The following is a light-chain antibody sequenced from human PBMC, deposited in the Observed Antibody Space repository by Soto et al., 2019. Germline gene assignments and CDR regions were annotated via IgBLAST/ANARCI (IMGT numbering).Light chain of an antibody. Sequence: EIVMTQSPATLSVSPGERATLSCRASQSVSSDLAWYQQKPGQAPSLLIYAAPTRATGIPARFSGSGSGTEFTLTISSLQSEDFAIYYCQQYYRSWTFGQGTKVEIK. V-gene: IGKV3-15*01. CDR2: AAP. CDR3: QQYYRSWT. J-gene: IGKJ1*01. CDR1: QSVSSD.